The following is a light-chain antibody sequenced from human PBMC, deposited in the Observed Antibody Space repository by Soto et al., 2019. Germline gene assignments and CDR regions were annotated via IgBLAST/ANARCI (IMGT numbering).Light chain of an antibody. J-gene: IGKJ3*01. CDR2: TSS. Sequence: DIQMTQSPSSLSAAVGDRVTITCRASQNIAGYLNWYQQKPGKAPKLLIYTSSSLHSGVPSRFSGSGSGTDFTLTISSLQPADFATYYCQQSYSTLVFSFGPGTKVDTK. CDR1: QNIAGY. CDR3: QQSYSTLVFS. V-gene: IGKV1-39*01.